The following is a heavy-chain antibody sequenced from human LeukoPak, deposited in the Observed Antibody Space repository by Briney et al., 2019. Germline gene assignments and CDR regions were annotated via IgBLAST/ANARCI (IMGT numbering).Heavy chain of an antibody. CDR2: IYYSGST. CDR3: ARLGKSSSWYAVDAFDI. V-gene: IGHV4-39*01. CDR1: GFTFSSYA. D-gene: IGHD6-13*01. Sequence: PGGSLRLSCAASGFTFSSYAMSWVRQAPGKGLEGIGSIYYSGSTYYNPSLKSRVTISVDTSKNQFSLKLSSVTAADTAVYYCARLGKSSSWYAVDAFDIWGQGTMVTVSS. J-gene: IGHJ3*02.